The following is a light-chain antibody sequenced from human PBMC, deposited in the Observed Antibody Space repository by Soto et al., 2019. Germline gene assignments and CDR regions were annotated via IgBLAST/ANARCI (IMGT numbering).Light chain of an antibody. J-gene: IGKJ4*01. CDR1: QALLHSNGYNY. V-gene: IGKV2-28*01. CDR2: LSS. CDR3: MQVLQTPLT. Sequence: DLVLTHSSLPLPFSPGEPACLSCASSQALLHSNGYNYLDWYLQRPGRSPQLLIYLSSNRASGVPDRFSGSGSGTDFTLKISRVEAEDVGVYYCMQVLQTPLTFGGGTKVDIK.